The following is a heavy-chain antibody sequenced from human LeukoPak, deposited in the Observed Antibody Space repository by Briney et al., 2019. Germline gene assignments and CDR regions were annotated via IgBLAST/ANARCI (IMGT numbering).Heavy chain of an antibody. CDR1: GYTXTSYY. D-gene: IGHD3-22*01. Sequence: GASVKVSCKASGYTXTSYYMHWVRQAPGQGLEWMGIINPSGGSTSYAQKFQGRVTMTRDTSTSTVYMELSRLRSEDTAVYYCARSDRFTHWFDPWGQGTLVTVSS. J-gene: IGHJ5*02. CDR2: INPSGGST. CDR3: ARSDRFTHWFDP. V-gene: IGHV1-46*01.